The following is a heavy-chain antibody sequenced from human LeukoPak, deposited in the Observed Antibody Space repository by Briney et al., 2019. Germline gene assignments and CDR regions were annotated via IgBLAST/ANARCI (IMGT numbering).Heavy chain of an antibody. V-gene: IGHV3-7*01. CDR2: IKKNGSEK. J-gene: IGHJ4*02. CDR3: AVTIAVGY. D-gene: IGHD6-19*01. Sequence: GSLRLSCIGSGFNFSGYWMTWVRQAPGKGLEWVGNIKKNGSEKHYVDSVKGRFTISRDNAKNSLSLQMNTLRVEDTAIYYCAVTIAVGYWGQGALVTVSS. CDR1: GFNFSGYW.